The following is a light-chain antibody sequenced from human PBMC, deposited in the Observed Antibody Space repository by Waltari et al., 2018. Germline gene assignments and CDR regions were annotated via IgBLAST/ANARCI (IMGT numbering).Light chain of an antibody. Sequence: QSALTQPRSVSGPPAQPVTISCTGTSSDVGGHNYVSWYQQHPGKAPKLMLYDVSKRPSGVPDRFSGSKSGNTASLTISGLQAEDEADYYCCSYAGSYPVVFGGGTKLTVL. V-gene: IGLV2-11*01. CDR1: SSDVGGHNY. J-gene: IGLJ2*01. CDR3: CSYAGSYPVV. CDR2: DVS.